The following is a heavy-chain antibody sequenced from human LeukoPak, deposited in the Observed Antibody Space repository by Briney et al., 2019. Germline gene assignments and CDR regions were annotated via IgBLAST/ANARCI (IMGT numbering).Heavy chain of an antibody. CDR3: ARLAYCSGGNCHQGAFDI. D-gene: IGHD2-15*01. CDR1: GYSFIDYW. CDR2: IYPGDSDT. V-gene: IGHV5-51*01. J-gene: IGHJ3*02. Sequence: GESLKISCKGSGYSFIDYWIGWVRQVPGKGLDWMGIIYPGDSDTRYSPSFQGQVTISADKSISTAYPQWNGLKASDTAMYYCARLAYCSGGNCHQGAFDIWGQGTVVTVSS.